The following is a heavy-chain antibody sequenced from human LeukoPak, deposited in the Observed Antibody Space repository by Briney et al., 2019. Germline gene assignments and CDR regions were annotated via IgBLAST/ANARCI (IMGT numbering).Heavy chain of an antibody. V-gene: IGHV3-23*01. CDR3: AKDRITMVRGVIVAWFDP. CDR2: ISGSGDNT. J-gene: IGHJ5*02. Sequence: PGGSLRLSCAASGFTFSNYGMSWVRQAPGKGLEWVSTISGSGDNTYYADSVKGRFTIPRDNSKNTLYLQMNSLRAEDTAVYYCAKDRITMVRGVIVAWFDPWGQGTLVTVSS. D-gene: IGHD3-10*01. CDR1: GFTFSNYG.